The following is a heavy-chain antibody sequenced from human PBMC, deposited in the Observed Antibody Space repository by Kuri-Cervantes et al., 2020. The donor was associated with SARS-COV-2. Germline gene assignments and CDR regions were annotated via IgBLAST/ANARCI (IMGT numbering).Heavy chain of an antibody. Sequence: ASVKVSCKASGGTFSNYAINWVRQAPGQGLEWMGWISGYNGNTNYAQNFQGRVIMTTDTSTSTAYMELRSLRSDDTAVYYCTKIGTYYDILTGVRYFDYWGQGTLVTVSS. V-gene: IGHV1-18*01. CDR3: TKIGTYYDILTGVRYFDY. D-gene: IGHD3-9*01. CDR2: ISGYNGNT. J-gene: IGHJ4*02. CDR1: GGTFSNYA.